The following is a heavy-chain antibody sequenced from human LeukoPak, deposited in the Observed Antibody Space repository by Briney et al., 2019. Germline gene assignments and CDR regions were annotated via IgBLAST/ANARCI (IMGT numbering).Heavy chain of an antibody. CDR1: GYTFTGYY. Sequence: GASVKVSCKASGYTFTGYYMHWVRQAPGQGLEWMGWINPNSGGTNYAQKFQGRVTMTRDTSISTAYMELSRLRSDDTAVYYCARVRAGSTVVTRYFDYWGQGTLVTVSS. D-gene: IGHD4-23*01. CDR2: INPNSGGT. J-gene: IGHJ4*02. V-gene: IGHV1-2*02. CDR3: ARVRAGSTVVTRYFDY.